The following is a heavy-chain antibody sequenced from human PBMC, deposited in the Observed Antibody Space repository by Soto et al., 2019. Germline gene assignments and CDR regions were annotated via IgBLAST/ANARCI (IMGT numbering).Heavy chain of an antibody. CDR2: ISYDGGNK. Sequence: PGGSLRLSCAASGFSFSISPMHWVRQAPAKGPEWVALISYDGGNKFYADSVKGRFTISRDNSKSTLYLQMNSLRPEDAAVYYCTRDPKTSGGQHCALSYFDSWGQGTMVTVSS. J-gene: IGHJ4*02. V-gene: IGHV3-30-3*01. CDR1: GFSFSISP. D-gene: IGHD2-15*01. CDR3: TRDPKTSGGQHCALSYFDS.